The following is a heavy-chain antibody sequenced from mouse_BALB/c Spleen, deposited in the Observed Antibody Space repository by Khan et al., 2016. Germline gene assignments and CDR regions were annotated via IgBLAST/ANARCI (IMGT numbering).Heavy chain of an antibody. J-gene: IGHJ2*01. Sequence: EVQLQESGPGLVKPSQSLSLTCTVTGYSITSDYAWNWIRQFPGNKLEWMGYIRYSGSTSYNPSLTSRISITRETSKNQFFLQLNTVTTEDTATYYCARDYYGSSYFDYWGQGTTLTVSS. CDR1: GYSITSDYA. D-gene: IGHD1-1*01. V-gene: IGHV3-2*02. CDR3: ARDYYGSSYFDY. CDR2: IRYSGST.